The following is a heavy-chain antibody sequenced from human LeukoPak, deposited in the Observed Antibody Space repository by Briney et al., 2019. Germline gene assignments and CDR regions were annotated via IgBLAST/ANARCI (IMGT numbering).Heavy chain of an antibody. CDR2: ISSSGSAI. V-gene: IGHV3-48*01. J-gene: IGHJ4*02. CDR1: GFPLSSYS. Sequence: PGGSLRLSCAASGFPLSSYSINWVRQAPGKGLEWVSYISSSGSAIYYVDSVKGRFTVSRDNAKNSLFLQMNSPGAEGTAVYYCVRVKGSYFDYWGQGALVTVSS. D-gene: IGHD2-15*01. CDR3: VRVKGSYFDY.